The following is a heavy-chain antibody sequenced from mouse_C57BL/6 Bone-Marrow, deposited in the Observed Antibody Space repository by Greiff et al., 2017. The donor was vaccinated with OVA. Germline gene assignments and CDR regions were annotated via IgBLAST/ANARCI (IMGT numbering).Heavy chain of an antibody. Sequence: EVQRVESGGGLVQPKGSLKLSCAASGFTFNTYAMHWVRLAPGKGLEWVARIRSKSSNYATYYADSVKDRFTISRDDSQSMLYLQMNNLKTEDTAMYYCVREASNWWDDYYFDYWGQGTTLTVSS. J-gene: IGHJ2*01. CDR2: IRSKSSNYAT. CDR1: GFTFNTYA. CDR3: VREASNWWDDYYFDY. D-gene: IGHD4-1*01. V-gene: IGHV10-3*01.